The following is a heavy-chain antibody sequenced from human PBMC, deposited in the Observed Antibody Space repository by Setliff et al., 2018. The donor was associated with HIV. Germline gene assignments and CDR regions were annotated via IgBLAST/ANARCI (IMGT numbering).Heavy chain of an antibody. CDR1: GASISSHY. CDR3: ARGWGDNSFDS. CDR2: IYYSGNT. Sequence: SETLSLTCTVSGASISSHYWAWIRQSPGKGLEWIGYIYYSGNTNYSPSVKSRVTISVHTSTTQFSLRLRSVTAADTAVYYCARGWGDNSFDSWGQGTLVTVSS. J-gene: IGHJ5*01. V-gene: IGHV4-59*11. D-gene: IGHD1-26*01.